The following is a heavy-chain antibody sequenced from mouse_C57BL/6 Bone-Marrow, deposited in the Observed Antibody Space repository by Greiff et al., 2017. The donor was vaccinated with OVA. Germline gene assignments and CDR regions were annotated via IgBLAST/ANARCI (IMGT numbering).Heavy chain of an antibody. V-gene: IGHV1-18*01. CDR1: GYTFTDYN. CDR2: INPNNGGT. D-gene: IGHD2-13*01. J-gene: IGHJ2*01. CDR3: ARCEVTEGYFDY. Sequence: EVQLQESGPELVKPGASVKIPCKASGYTFTDYNMDWVKQSHGKSLEWIGDINPNNGGTIYNQKFKGKATLTVYKSSSTAYMELRSLTSEDTAVYYCARCEVTEGYFDYWGQGTTLTVSS.